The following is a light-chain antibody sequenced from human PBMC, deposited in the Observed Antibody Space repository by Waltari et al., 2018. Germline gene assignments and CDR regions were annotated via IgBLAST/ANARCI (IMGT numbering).Light chain of an antibody. CDR2: EAP. Sequence: DIQMTQSPFTLSAAVGDTVTITCRASQSIDKWLAWYQQKPGKSPQLVIYEAPILKDSFPSRFSGSGSGTDFTLTIINLQPEDLATYFCQQYTEYPLSFGGGTKVEI. CDR3: QQYTEYPLS. J-gene: IGKJ4*01. CDR1: QSIDKW. V-gene: IGKV1-5*03.